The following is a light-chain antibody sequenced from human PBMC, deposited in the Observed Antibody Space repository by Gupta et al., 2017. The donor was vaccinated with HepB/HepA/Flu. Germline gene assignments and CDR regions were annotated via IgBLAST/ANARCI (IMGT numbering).Light chain of an antibody. CDR3: SSYTSTSTLV. V-gene: IGLV2-14*03. CDR2: DVS. Sequence: QSALPQPASVSGSPGQSITISCTGTSSDVGGYNYVSWYQQHPGKAPKLMVYDVSYRPSGVSNRFSGSKSGNAASLIISGLQTEDEADYYCSSYTSTSTLVFGGGTKVTVL. J-gene: IGLJ2*01. CDR1: SSDVGGYNY.